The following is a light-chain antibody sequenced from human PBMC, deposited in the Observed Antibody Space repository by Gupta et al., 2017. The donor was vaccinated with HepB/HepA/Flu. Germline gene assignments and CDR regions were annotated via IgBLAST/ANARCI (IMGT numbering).Light chain of an antibody. J-gene: IGKJ4*01. CDR2: DAS. Sequence: EIVLTQSPATLSLSPGERVTLSCRASQSVSSYLAWYQQKPGQAPRPLIYDASNRATGIPARFSGSGSGTDFTLTISSREPEDFAVYYCQQRSNWPPLTFGGGTKVEIK. V-gene: IGKV3-11*01. CDR1: QSVSSY. CDR3: QQRSNWPPLT.